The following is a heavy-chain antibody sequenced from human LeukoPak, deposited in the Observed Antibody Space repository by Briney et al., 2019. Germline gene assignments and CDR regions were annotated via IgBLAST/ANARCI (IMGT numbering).Heavy chain of an antibody. V-gene: IGHV4-34*01. CDR2: INHSGST. Sequence: PSETLSLTCAVYGESFSGFYWTWIRQPPGGGLEWIGEINHSGSTNHNPSLKSRVTISADTSKNQFSVKLSSVTAADTAMYYCARRPRSSGSHDGPSGLDYWGQGNLVTVSS. CDR3: ARRPRSSGSHDGPSGLDY. D-gene: IGHD1-26*01. CDR1: GESFSGFY. J-gene: IGHJ4*02.